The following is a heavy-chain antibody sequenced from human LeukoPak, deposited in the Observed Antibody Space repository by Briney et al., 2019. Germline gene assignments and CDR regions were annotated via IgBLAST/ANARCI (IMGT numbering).Heavy chain of an antibody. Sequence: ASVKVSCKASGYTFTGYYMHWVRQAPGQGLEWMGWINPNSGDTKYLQRFQGRVTMTRDTSISTAYMELSRLRSDDTAVYYCARGSGSPPRVDYWGQGTLVTVSS. CDR2: INPNSGDT. D-gene: IGHD1-26*01. J-gene: IGHJ4*02. CDR3: ARGSGSPPRVDY. CDR1: GYTFTGYY. V-gene: IGHV1-2*02.